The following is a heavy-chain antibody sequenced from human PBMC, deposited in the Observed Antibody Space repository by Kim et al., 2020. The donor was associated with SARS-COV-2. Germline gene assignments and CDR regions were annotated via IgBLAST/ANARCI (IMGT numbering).Heavy chain of an antibody. V-gene: IGHV4-34*01. CDR3: ARRSLDFYDSSGSRDY. Sequence: SETLSLTCAVYGGSFSGYYWSWIRQPPGKGLEWIGEINHSGSTNYNPSLKSRVTISVDTSKNQFSLKLSSVTAADTAVYYCARRSLDFYDSSGSRDYWGQGTLVTVSS. CDR2: INHSGST. D-gene: IGHD3-22*01. CDR1: GGSFSGYY. J-gene: IGHJ4*02.